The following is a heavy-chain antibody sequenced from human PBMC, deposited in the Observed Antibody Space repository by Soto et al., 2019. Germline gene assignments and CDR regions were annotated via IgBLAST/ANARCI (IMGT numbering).Heavy chain of an antibody. J-gene: IGHJ6*02. CDR2: IIPIFGTA. V-gene: IGHV1-69*13. CDR3: ARVTYYYDSSGLWDV. D-gene: IGHD3-22*01. CDR1: GGTFSSYA. Sequence: GASVKVSCKASGGTFSSYAISWVRQAPGQGLEWMGGIIPIFGTANYAQKFQGRVTITADESTSTAYMELSSLRSEDTAVYYCARVTYYYDSSGLWDVWGQGTTVTVSS.